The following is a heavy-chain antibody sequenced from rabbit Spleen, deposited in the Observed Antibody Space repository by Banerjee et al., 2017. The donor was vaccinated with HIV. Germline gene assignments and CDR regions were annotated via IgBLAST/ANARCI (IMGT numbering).Heavy chain of an antibody. CDR3: ARGGGL. CDR2: IDLLFGTT. Sequence: QEQLEESGGGLVQPGGSLKLSCKASGFDFSRTGVSWVRQAPGKGLEWIGYIDLLFGTTYYANWVNGRFTISRENTQNTVSLQLNSLTAADTATYFCARGGGLWGQGTLVTVS. J-gene: IGHJ4*01. V-gene: IGHV1S47*01. CDR1: GFDFSRTG.